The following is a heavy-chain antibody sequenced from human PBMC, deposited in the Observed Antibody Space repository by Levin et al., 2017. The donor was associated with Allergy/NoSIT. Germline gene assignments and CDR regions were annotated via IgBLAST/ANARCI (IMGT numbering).Heavy chain of an antibody. CDR2: IDPSGSS. J-gene: IGHJ4*02. Sequence: PGGSLRLSCSVSGGSISKYSWSWIRQPAGKGLEWIGRIDPSGSSNYNPSLKTRVTTSLDTSKSQFSLRLTSVTAADTAVYYCAKGTYYDSSGYFDYWGQGILVSVSS. CDR3: AKGTYYDSSGYFDY. CDR1: GGSISKYS. D-gene: IGHD3-22*01. V-gene: IGHV4-4*07.